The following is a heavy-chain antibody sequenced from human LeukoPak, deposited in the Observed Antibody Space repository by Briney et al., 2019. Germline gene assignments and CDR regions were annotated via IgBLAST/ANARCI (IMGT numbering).Heavy chain of an antibody. V-gene: IGHV4-34*01. Sequence: SETLSLTCAVYDGSFSGYYWSWIRQPPGKGLEWIGEINHSGSTNYNPSLKSRVTISVDTSKNQFSLKLSSVTAADTAVYYCARGTRDITIFGVVDYWGQGTLVTVPS. D-gene: IGHD3-3*01. CDR1: DGSFSGYY. CDR2: INHSGST. J-gene: IGHJ4*02. CDR3: ARGTRDITIFGVVDY.